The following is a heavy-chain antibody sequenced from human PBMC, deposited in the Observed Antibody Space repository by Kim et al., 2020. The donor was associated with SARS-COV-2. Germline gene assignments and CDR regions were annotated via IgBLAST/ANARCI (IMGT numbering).Heavy chain of an antibody. CDR1: GFSFSDYY. CDR2: ISGNSRYT. Sequence: GGSLRLSCAASGFSFSDYYMTWIRQAPGKGLECVSHISGNSRYTNYADSVKGRFTISRDNAKNSLYLQMNSLRAEDTAVYYCARVNCGGDCYSDYWGQG. CDR3: ARVNCGGDCYSDY. J-gene: IGHJ4*02. D-gene: IGHD2-21*02. V-gene: IGHV3-11*05.